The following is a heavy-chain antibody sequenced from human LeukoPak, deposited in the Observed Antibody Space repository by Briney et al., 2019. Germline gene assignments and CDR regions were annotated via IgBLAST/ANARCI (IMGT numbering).Heavy chain of an antibody. V-gene: IGHV4-39*07. D-gene: IGHD6-13*01. CDR1: GGSISSSSYY. Sequence: SETLSLTCTVSGGSISSSSYYWGWIRQPPGKGLEWIGEINHSGSTNYNPSLKSRVTISVDTSKNQFSLKLSSVTAADTAVYYCARVRSSPYYYYYYYMDVWGKGTTVTVSS. J-gene: IGHJ6*03. CDR3: ARVRSSPYYYYYYYMDV. CDR2: INHSGST.